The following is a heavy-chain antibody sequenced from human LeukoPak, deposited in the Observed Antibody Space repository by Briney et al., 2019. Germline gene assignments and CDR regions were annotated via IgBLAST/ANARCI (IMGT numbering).Heavy chain of an antibody. D-gene: IGHD2-2*01. CDR3: ARYLRDSGTSRVTLDH. V-gene: IGHV3-53*01. Sequence: GGSLRLSCAASGLTVSSDYMSWVRQAPGKGLEWVSVIYSGGSTYYVDSVKGRFTISRDNSKNTLSLRMGSLRADDTAIYFCARYLRDSGTSRVTLDHWGQGTLVIVSS. CDR2: IYSGGST. CDR1: GLTVSSDY. J-gene: IGHJ4*02.